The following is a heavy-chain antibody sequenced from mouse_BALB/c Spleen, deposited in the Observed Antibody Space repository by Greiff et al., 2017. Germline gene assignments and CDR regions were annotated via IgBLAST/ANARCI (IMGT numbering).Heavy chain of an antibody. J-gene: IGHJ3*01. D-gene: IGHD1-1*01. V-gene: IGHV5-6-5*01. CDR3: ARGGNYYGNTFAY. Sequence: EVHLVESGGGLVKPGGSLKLSCAASGFTFSSYAMSWVRQTPEKRLEWVASISSGGSTYYPDSVKGRFTISRDNARNILYLQMSSLRSEDTAMYYCARGGNYYGNTFAYWGQGTLVTVSA. CDR2: ISSGGST. CDR1: GFTFSSYA.